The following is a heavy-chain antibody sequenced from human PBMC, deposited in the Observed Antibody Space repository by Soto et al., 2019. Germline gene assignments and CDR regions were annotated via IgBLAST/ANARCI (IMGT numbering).Heavy chain of an antibody. CDR2: LYWNTEK. CDR3: VHRVKGHGMAV. Sequence: QITLKESGPTLVKPTQTLTLTCTFSGFSLTTGGVGVGWFRQPPGKALEWLADLYWNTEKNNSPSLRCRLIIAKDTSRDQVFLTVTNVDPTDTATYYCVHRVKGHGMAVWGQGTTVTVSS. J-gene: IGHJ6*02. V-gene: IGHV2-5*01. CDR1: GFSLTTGGVG.